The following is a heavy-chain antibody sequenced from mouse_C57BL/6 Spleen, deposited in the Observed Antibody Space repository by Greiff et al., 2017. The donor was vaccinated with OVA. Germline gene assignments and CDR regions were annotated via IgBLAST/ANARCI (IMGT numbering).Heavy chain of an antibody. V-gene: IGHV1-82*01. CDR2: IYPGDGDT. CDR1: GYAFSSSW. Sequence: VQLQQSGPELVKPGASVKISCKASGYAFSSSWMNWVKQRPGQGLEWIGRIYPGDGDTNYNGKFKGKATLTADKSSSTAYMQLSSLTSEDSAVYFCARRGYSNYSYAMDYWGQGTSVTVSS. J-gene: IGHJ4*01. D-gene: IGHD2-5*01. CDR3: ARRGYSNYSYAMDY.